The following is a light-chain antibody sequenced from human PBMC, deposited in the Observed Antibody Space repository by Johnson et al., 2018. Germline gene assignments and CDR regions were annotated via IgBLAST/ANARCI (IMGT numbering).Light chain of an antibody. CDR2: ENN. J-gene: IGLJ1*01. V-gene: IGLV1-51*02. CDR1: SSNIGNNY. Sequence: QSVLTQPPSVSAAPGQKVTISCSGSSSNIGNNYVSWYQQLPGTAPKLLIYENNKRPSGIPDRFSGSKSGTSATLGITGIQNGDEADYYCGTWDSRLSAGNVFGTGTKVTVL. CDR3: GTWDSRLSAGNV.